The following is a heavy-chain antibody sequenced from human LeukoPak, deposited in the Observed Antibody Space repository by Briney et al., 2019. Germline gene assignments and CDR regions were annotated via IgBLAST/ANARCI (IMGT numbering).Heavy chain of an antibody. V-gene: IGHV4-39*01. Sequence: SETLSLTXTVSGGSVSSSSSYWTWIRQPPGRGLEWIGSVYYSGTTYYNTSLESRVTISEDTSRNRFSLMLSSVTAADTAVFYCVRQNSDYYYYYLDVWGEGTTVIVSS. CDR1: GGSVSSSSSY. CDR3: VRQNSDYYYYYLDV. J-gene: IGHJ6*03. CDR2: VYYSGTT. D-gene: IGHD1-7*01.